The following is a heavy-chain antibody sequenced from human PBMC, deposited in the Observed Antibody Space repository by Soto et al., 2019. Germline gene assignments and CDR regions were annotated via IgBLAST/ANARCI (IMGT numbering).Heavy chain of an antibody. CDR3: ARDPIAAAGTGFDY. V-gene: IGHV3-30-3*01. Sequence: GGSLRLSCAASGFTFSSYAMHWVRQAPGKGLEWVAVISYDGSNKYYADSVKGRFTISRDNPKNTLYLQMNSLRAEDTAVYYCARDPIAAAGTGFDYWGQGTLVTVSS. D-gene: IGHD6-13*01. CDR1: GFTFSSYA. CDR2: ISYDGSNK. J-gene: IGHJ4*02.